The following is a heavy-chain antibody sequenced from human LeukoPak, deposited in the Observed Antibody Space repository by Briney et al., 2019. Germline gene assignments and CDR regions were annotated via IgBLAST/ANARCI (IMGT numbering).Heavy chain of an antibody. CDR1: GYTFTGYY. V-gene: IGHV1-2*02. CDR2: INPNSGGT. D-gene: IGHD2-2*01. CDR3: VSAHYCGSTSCYWYYFDY. Sequence: ASVKVSCKASGYTFTGYYMHWVRQAPGQGLEWMGWINPNSGGTNYAQKFQGRVTMTRDTSISTAYMELSRLRSDDTAVYYCVSAHYCGSTSCYWYYFDYWGQGTLVTVSS. J-gene: IGHJ4*02.